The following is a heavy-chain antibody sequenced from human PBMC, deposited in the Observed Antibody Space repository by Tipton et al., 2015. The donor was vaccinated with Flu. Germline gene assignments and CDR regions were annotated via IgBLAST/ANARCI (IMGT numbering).Heavy chain of an antibody. J-gene: IGHJ4*02. CDR2: IYNNKYT. CDR1: GGSIRSSTDY. D-gene: IGHD2-2*01. V-gene: IGHV4-61*05. Sequence: TLSLTCTVSGGSIRSSTDYWGWVRQPPGKGLEWIGYIYNNKYTKYNPSLKSRVTISVDTSKKQFSLQLRSVTAADTAVYYCARDPSLGMPEYFDYWGQGTLVTASS. CDR3: ARDPSLGMPEYFDY.